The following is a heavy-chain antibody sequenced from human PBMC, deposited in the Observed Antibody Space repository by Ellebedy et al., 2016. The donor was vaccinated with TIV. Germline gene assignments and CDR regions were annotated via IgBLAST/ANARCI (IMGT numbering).Heavy chain of an antibody. CDR1: GYTFTSYD. Sequence: ASVKVSCXASGYTFTSYDINWVRQATGQGLEWMGWMNPNSGNTGYAQKFQGRVTMTRNTSISTAYMELSSLRSEDTAVYYCASSYSSSDAFDIWGQGTMVTVSS. CDR3: ASSYSSSDAFDI. D-gene: IGHD6-6*01. CDR2: MNPNSGNT. V-gene: IGHV1-8*01. J-gene: IGHJ3*02.